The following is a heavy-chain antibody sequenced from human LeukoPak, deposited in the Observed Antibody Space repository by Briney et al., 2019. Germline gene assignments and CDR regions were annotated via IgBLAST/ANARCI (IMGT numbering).Heavy chain of an antibody. Sequence: GGSLRLSCTASGFTFSNFAMGWVRQAPRKGLEWVSGLYGNGYGTFYADSVKGRFTISRDNSKNTLYLQMNSLRAEDTAVYYCASRDIVVVPAARYGMDVWGQGTTVTVSS. V-gene: IGHV3-23*05. CDR3: ASRDIVVVPAARYGMDV. CDR2: LYGNGYGT. D-gene: IGHD2-2*01. CDR1: GFTFSNFA. J-gene: IGHJ6*02.